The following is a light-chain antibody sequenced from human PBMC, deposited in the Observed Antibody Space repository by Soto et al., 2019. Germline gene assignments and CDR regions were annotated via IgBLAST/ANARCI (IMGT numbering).Light chain of an antibody. V-gene: IGLV1-40*01. Sequence: QAVVTQPPSVSGAPGQRVTVSCIGSSSNIGAGYPVQWYQQVPGTAPKLLIYGNTNRPSGVPDRFSGSKSGTSASLAITGLQAEDDADYYCQSYDSSLSGWVLGGGTKLTVL. J-gene: IGLJ3*02. CDR1: SSNIGAGYP. CDR2: GNT. CDR3: QSYDSSLSGWV.